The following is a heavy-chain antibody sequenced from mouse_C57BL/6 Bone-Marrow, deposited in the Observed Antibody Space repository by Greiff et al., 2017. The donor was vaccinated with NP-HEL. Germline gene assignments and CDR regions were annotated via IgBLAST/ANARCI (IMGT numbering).Heavy chain of an antibody. D-gene: IGHD2-3*01. CDR3: AREDDGYYFSYWYFDV. V-gene: IGHV1-80*01. Sequence: VQLQESGAELVKPGASVKISCKASGYAFSSYWMNWVKQRPGKGLEWIGQIYPGDGDTNYNGKFKGKATLTADQSSSTASMQLSSLTSEDSAVYFCAREDDGYYFSYWYFDVWGTGTTVTVSS. CDR1: GYAFSSYW. J-gene: IGHJ1*03. CDR2: IYPGDGDT.